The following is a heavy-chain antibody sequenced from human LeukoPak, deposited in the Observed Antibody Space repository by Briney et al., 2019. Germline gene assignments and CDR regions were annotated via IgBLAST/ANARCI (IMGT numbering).Heavy chain of an antibody. CDR1: GGSFSGYY. V-gene: IGHV4-34*01. J-gene: IGHJ3*02. D-gene: IGHD1-14*01. CDR3: ARETPRRKSFDI. CDR2: INHSGST. Sequence: PPETLSLTCAVYGGSFSGYYWSWIRQPPGKGLEWIGEINHSGSTNYNPSLKSRVTISVDTSKNQFSLKLSSVTAADTAVYSCARETPRRKSFDIWGQGTMVTASS.